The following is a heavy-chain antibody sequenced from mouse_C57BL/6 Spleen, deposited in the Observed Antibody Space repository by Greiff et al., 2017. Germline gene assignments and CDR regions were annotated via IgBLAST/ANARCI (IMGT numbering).Heavy chain of an antibody. V-gene: IGHV1-18*01. D-gene: IGHD1-1*01. Sequence: EVQLQQSGPELVKPGASVKIPCKASGYTFTDYNMDWVKQSHGKSLEWIGDINPNNGGTIYNQKFKGKATLTVVKSSSTAYMELRSLTSEDTAVYYCARNYYGSRYYAMDYWGQGTSVTVSS. CDR3: ARNYYGSRYYAMDY. J-gene: IGHJ4*01. CDR1: GYTFTDYN. CDR2: INPNNGGT.